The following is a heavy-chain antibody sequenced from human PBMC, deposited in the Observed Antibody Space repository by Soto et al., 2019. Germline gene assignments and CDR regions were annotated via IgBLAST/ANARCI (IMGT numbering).Heavy chain of an antibody. V-gene: IGHV1-18*01. Sequence: QVQLVQSGSEVKKPGASVRVTCKASGYTFRNYGISWVREAHGQGLEWMGWVNAYNRNSNYPQKFEDRVIMTADTATRTAYMELRGLRSDDTALCYGARDRQWDPLLDWRQGTLVTVAT. D-gene: IGHD1-26*01. CDR1: GYTFRNYG. CDR3: ARDRQWDPLLD. CDR2: VNAYNRNS. J-gene: IGHJ4*02.